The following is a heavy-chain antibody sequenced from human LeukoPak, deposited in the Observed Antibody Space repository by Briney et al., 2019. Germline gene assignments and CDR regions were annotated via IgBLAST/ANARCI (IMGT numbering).Heavy chain of an antibody. CDR3: TRTYYYDSSGYDTDFDY. J-gene: IGHJ4*02. CDR2: IRSKADSYAT. V-gene: IGHV3-73*01. CDR1: GFTFSGST. D-gene: IGHD3-22*01. Sequence: GGSLRLSCAASGFTFSGSTMHGVRQASGKGREGVGRIRSKADSYATAYAASVKGRFTISREDSKSTAYLQMNSLKTEDTAVYYCTRTYYYDSSGYDTDFDYWGQGTLVTVSS.